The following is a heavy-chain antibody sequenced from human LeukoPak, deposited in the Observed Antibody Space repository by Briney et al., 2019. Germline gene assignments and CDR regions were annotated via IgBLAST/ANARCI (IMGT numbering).Heavy chain of an antibody. CDR1: GFTLSSYW. Sequence: SGGSLRLSCAASGFTLSSYWMHWVRQAPGKGLVWVSRINSDGSSTSYADSVKGRFTISRDNAKNTLYLQMNSLRAEDTAVYYCARNGYYYDSSGYYYDYWGQGTLVTVSS. D-gene: IGHD3-22*01. CDR2: INSDGSST. J-gene: IGHJ4*02. V-gene: IGHV3-74*01. CDR3: ARNGYYYDSSGYYYDY.